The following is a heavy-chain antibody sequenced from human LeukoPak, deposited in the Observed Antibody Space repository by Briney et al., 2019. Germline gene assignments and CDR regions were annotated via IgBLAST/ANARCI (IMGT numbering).Heavy chain of an antibody. Sequence: SETLSLTCTVSGGSISSYYWSWIRQPPGKGLEWIGHIYYSGSTYYNPSLKSRVTISVDTSKNQFSLKLSSVTAADTAVYYCARVPIAVAGLDYWGQGTLVTVSS. CDR1: GGSISSYY. CDR3: ARVPIAVAGLDY. J-gene: IGHJ4*02. D-gene: IGHD6-19*01. V-gene: IGHV4-59*12. CDR2: IYYSGST.